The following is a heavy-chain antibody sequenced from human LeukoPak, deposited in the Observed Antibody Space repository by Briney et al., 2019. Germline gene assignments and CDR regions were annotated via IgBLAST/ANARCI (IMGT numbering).Heavy chain of an antibody. CDR2: ISGYTGNT. Sequence: GASVKVSCKASGGTFSNYAISWVRQAPGQGLEWMGWISGYTGNTNYAQNLQGRVTMTTDTSTSTAYMELRSLRSDDTALYYCARSSWFGGRSEWRWFDPWGQGTLVTVSS. CDR1: GGTFSNYA. J-gene: IGHJ5*02. D-gene: IGHD3-10*01. V-gene: IGHV1-18*01. CDR3: ARSSWFGGRSEWRWFDP.